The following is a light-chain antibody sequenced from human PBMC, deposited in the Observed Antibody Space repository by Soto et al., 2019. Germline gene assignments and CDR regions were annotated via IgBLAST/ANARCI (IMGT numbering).Light chain of an antibody. CDR2: DAP. Sequence: EIVLTQSPATLSLSPGERATLSCRASQSVNSYLAWYQQRPGQAPRLLIYDAPNRATGIPARFSGSGSGADFTLTIRSLEPEDFAIYYGQQRSSWPPPTFGGGTRVDMK. V-gene: IGKV3-11*01. CDR1: QSVNSY. J-gene: IGKJ4*01. CDR3: QQRSSWPPPT.